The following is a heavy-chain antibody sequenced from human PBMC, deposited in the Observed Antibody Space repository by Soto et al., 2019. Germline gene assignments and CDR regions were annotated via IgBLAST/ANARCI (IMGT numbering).Heavy chain of an antibody. V-gene: IGHV1-46*01. Sequence: ASVKVSCTASGYTFTNYYMHWVRQAPGQGLEWMGVINPSGGRTTYAQKFQGRVTMTWDTSTSTVYMELSSLRSGDTAVYYCAREGVIIAVAGIPYQYYGMDVWGQGTTVTVSS. D-gene: IGHD6-19*01. CDR2: INPSGGRT. CDR3: AREGVIIAVAGIPYQYYGMDV. J-gene: IGHJ6*02. CDR1: GYTFTNYY.